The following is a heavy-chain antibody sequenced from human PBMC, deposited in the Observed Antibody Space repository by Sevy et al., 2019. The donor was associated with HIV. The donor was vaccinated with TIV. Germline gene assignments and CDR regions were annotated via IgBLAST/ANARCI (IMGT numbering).Heavy chain of an antibody. D-gene: IGHD6-13*01. J-gene: IGHJ4*02. CDR3: ASRVAAAGTPKFDY. V-gene: IGHV4-34*01. CDR1: GGSFSGYY. Sequence: SETRSLTCAVYGGSFSGYYWSWIRQPPGKGLEWIGEINHSGSTNYNPSLKSRVTISVDTSKNQFSLKLSSVTAADTAVYYCASRVAAAGTPKFDYWGQGTLVTVSS. CDR2: INHSGST.